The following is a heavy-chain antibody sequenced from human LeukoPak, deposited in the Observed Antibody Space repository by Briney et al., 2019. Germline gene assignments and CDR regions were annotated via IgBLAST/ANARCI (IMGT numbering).Heavy chain of an antibody. Sequence: GGSLRLSCAASGFTFSSYAMSWVRQAPGKGLEWVAVISYDGSNKYYADSVKGRFTISRDNSKNTLYLQMNSLRAEDTAVYYCARGGGSGADYWGQGTLVSVSS. V-gene: IGHV3-30-3*01. CDR2: ISYDGSNK. J-gene: IGHJ4*02. D-gene: IGHD3-16*01. CDR3: ARGGGSGADY. CDR1: GFTFSSYA.